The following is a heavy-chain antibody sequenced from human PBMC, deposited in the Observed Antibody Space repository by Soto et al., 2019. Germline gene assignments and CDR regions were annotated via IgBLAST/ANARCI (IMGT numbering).Heavy chain of an antibody. CDR3: ARAYYDILTGYYALAFDY. J-gene: IGHJ4*02. D-gene: IGHD3-9*01. V-gene: IGHV4-34*01. CDR2: INHSGST. Sequence: SETLSLTCAVYGGSFSGYYWSWIRQPPGKGLEWIGEINHSGSTNYNPSLKSRVTISVDTSKNQFSLKLSSVTAADTAVYYCARAYYDILTGYYALAFDYWGQGTLVTVSS. CDR1: GGSFSGYY.